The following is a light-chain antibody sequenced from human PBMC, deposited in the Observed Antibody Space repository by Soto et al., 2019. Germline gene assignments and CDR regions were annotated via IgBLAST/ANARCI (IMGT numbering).Light chain of an antibody. CDR3: QHYTESRWT. Sequence: IVLTQSPDTLSFSPGEGATLSCRASQTASSSYLAWYQQKPGQAPRLLIYGTSTRATGIPDRFSGSGSGKDFTLTISGLEPEDFAVYYCQHYTESRWTFVQGTKVEIX. J-gene: IGKJ1*01. CDR2: GTS. CDR1: QTASSSY. V-gene: IGKV3-20*01.